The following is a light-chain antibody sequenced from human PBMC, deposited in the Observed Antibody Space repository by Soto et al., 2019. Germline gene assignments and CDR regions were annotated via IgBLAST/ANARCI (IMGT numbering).Light chain of an antibody. V-gene: IGKV1-39*01. J-gene: IGKJ2*01. CDR1: QSISSY. CDR2: AAS. Sequence: DIQVTQSPSSLFASVGDRVTITCRASQSISSYLNWYQQKPGKAPKLLIYAASSLQSGVPSRFSGSGSGTDFTLTISSLQPEDFATYYCQQSYSTPRTFGQGTKLEIK. CDR3: QQSYSTPRT.